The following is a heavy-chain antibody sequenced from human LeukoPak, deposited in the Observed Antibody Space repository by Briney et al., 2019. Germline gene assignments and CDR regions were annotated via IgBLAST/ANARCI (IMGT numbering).Heavy chain of an antibody. Sequence: PGGSLRLSCAASGFTFSDTWMHWVRQAPGKGLEWVSGISWNSGSIGYADSVKGRFTISRDNAKNSLYLQMNSLRAEDMALYYCARDLAYCSGGSCYSHYWYFDLWGRGTLVTVSS. CDR3: ARDLAYCSGGSCYSHYWYFDL. D-gene: IGHD2-15*01. CDR1: GFTFSDTW. CDR2: ISWNSGSI. J-gene: IGHJ2*01. V-gene: IGHV3-9*03.